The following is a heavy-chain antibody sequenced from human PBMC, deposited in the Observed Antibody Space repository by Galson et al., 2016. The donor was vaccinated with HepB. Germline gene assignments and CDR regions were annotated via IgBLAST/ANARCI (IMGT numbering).Heavy chain of an antibody. D-gene: IGHD3-22*01. V-gene: IGHV1-69*13. CDR2: IIPIFGIP. CDR1: GGIFSSYA. J-gene: IGHJ5*02. Sequence: SVKVSCKASGGIFSSYAIDWVRQAPGQGLEWMGGIIPIFGIPKYAQKFQGRVTISADESTSTAYMELSGLKSEDTAMYYCTPGDYYDSSGSSWGQGTLVTVSS. CDR3: TPGDYYDSSGSS.